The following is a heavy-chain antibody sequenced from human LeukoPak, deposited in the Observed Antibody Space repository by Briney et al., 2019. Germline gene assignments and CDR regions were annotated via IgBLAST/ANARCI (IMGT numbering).Heavy chain of an antibody. V-gene: IGHV4-34*01. CDR2: INHSGST. J-gene: IGHJ1*01. CDR1: GGSFSGYF. D-gene: IGHD2-15*01. Sequence: SETLSLTCAVYGGSFSGYFWSWIRQPPGKGLEWIGEINHSGSTNHNPSLKSPVTISVDTSKNQFSLKLSSVTAADTAVYYCARRLLGYCSGGSCYSGYLQHWGQGTLVTVSS. CDR3: ARRLLGYCSGGSCYSGYLQH.